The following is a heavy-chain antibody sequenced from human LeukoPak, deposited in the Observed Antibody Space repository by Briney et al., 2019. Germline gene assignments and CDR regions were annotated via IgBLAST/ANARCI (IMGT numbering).Heavy chain of an antibody. CDR2: SRNKASSYTT. CDR1: GSKFSDHY. D-gene: IGHD6-19*01. Sequence: GWSQTLSCAASGSKFSDHYIDWLRQPPAKGLEWVGRSRNKASSYTTEYGASVEGRFTISRDVFERSLYLQMNSLRTEDTAVYYCAKDPVVFHGGSGWHHFDYWAWEPWSPSPQ. CDR3: AKDPVVFHGGSGWHHFDY. J-gene: IGHJ4*02. V-gene: IGHV3-72*01.